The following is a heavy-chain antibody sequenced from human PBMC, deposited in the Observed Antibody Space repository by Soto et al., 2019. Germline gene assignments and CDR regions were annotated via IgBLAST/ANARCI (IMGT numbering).Heavy chain of an antibody. D-gene: IGHD3-10*01. Sequence: SETLSLTCTVSGGSISSYYWSWIRQPPGKGLEWIGYIYYSGSTNYNPSLKSRVTISVDTSKNQFSLKLSSVTAADTAVCYCAREMYYPNAFDIWGQGTMVTV. CDR3: AREMYYPNAFDI. CDR2: IYYSGST. CDR1: GGSISSYY. V-gene: IGHV4-59*01. J-gene: IGHJ3*02.